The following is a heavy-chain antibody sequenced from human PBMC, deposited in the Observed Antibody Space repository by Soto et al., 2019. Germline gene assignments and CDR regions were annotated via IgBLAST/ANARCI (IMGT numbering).Heavy chain of an antibody. D-gene: IGHD3-22*01. CDR3: ARDHSTRYYYDSSGYYGLFDY. Sequence: ASVKVSCKASGYTFTGYYMHWVRQAPGQGLEGMGWINPNSGGTNYAQKFQGWVTMTRDTSISTAYMERSRLRPDDTAVYYCARDHSTRYYYDSSGYYGLFDYWGQGTLVTVSS. CDR2: INPNSGGT. V-gene: IGHV1-2*04. J-gene: IGHJ4*02. CDR1: GYTFTGYY.